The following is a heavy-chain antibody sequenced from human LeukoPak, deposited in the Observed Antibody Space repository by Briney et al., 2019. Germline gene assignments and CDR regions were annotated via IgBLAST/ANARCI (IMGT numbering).Heavy chain of an antibody. V-gene: IGHV3-23*01. CDR2: ISGSGGST. Sequence: PRGSLRLSCAASGFTFSSYAMSWVRQAPGKGLEWVSAISGSGGSTYYADSVKGRFTISRDNSKNTLYLQMNSLRAEDTAVYYCAKDSLGYDSSGYFRGGDYWGQGTLVTVSS. CDR3: AKDSLGYDSSGYFRGGDY. CDR1: GFTFSSYA. D-gene: IGHD3-22*01. J-gene: IGHJ4*02.